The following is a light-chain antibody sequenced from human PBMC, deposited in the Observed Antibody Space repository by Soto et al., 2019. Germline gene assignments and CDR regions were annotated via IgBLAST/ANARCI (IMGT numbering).Light chain of an antibody. CDR3: QQYDDLPYT. CDR2: DAS. V-gene: IGKV1-33*01. J-gene: IGKJ2*01. CDR1: QDIGNY. Sequence: DVQMTQSPPSLSTSVGDRVTITCQASQDIGNYVNWYQQKPGKAPKLLINDASNLETGVPSRFSGSGSWTDFTFTISSLQPVDIATYYCQQYDDLPYTFGQGTKLEIQ.